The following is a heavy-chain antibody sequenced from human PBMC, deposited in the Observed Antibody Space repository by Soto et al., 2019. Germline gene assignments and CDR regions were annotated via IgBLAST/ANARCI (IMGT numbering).Heavy chain of an antibody. V-gene: IGHV3-72*01. D-gene: IGHD6-13*01. Sequence: EVQVVESGGGLVQPGGSLRLSCAGSGFSIGDHYMDWVRQAPGKGLDWVGRSRNKAKRYTTEYAASVKGRFTISRDDTKNSVYLQMNSQKTEDTAVYYCVRIPAAASNALDIWGQGPMVTVSS. CDR3: VRIPAAASNALDI. J-gene: IGHJ3*02. CDR1: GFSIGDHY. CDR2: SRNKAKRYTT.